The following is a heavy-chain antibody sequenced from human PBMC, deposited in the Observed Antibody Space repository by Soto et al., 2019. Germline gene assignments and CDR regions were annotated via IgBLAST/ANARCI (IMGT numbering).Heavy chain of an antibody. J-gene: IGHJ6*02. V-gene: IGHV3-33*01. CDR1: GFTFNNYG. D-gene: IGHD5-12*01. CDR3: VRAAGYSGYDYVYYYGMDV. Sequence: QVPLVESGGGVVQPGRSLRLSSAASGFTFNNYGMHWVRQVPGKGLEWVALVWYDGRNKYYVDSVKGRFTISRDNSKNTLYLEMNSLRDEDTAVYYCVRAAGYSGYDYVYYYGMDVWGQGTTVTVSS. CDR2: VWYDGRNK.